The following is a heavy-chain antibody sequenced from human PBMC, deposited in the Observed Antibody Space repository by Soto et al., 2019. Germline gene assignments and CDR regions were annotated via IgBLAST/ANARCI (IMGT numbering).Heavy chain of an antibody. Sequence: EVQLVESGGGLVQPGGSLRLSCAASGFTSSNYWMHWVRQAPGKGLVWVSRIKSDGSSTSYADSVKGRFTISRDNAKNTLDLQLSGLRAEDMAVYYCARSVRSGSFPYYYYAMDVWGQGTTVTVSS. D-gene: IGHD3-10*01. CDR3: ARSVRSGSFPYYYYAMDV. CDR2: IKSDGSST. J-gene: IGHJ6*02. V-gene: IGHV3-74*01. CDR1: GFTSSNYW.